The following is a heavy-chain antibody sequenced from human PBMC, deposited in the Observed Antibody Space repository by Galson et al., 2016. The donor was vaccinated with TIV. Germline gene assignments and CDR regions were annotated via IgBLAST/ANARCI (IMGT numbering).Heavy chain of an antibody. J-gene: IGHJ4*02. CDR3: ARDCSSTNCYTDPMYFDF. Sequence: SLRLSCAASGFTFSDYYMSWIRQAPGKGLEWVSYIGSSGIAIYYADSVKGRFTISRDNAKNSLYLQMNSLRAEDTAVYYCARDCSSTNCYTDPMYFDFWGQGTLVTVSS. D-gene: IGHD2-2*02. V-gene: IGHV3-11*01. CDR2: IGSSGIAI. CDR1: GFTFSDYY.